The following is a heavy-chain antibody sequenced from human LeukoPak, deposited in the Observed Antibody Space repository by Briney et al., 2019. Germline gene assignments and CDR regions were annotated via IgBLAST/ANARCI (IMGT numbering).Heavy chain of an antibody. CDR1: GFTFGDYA. V-gene: IGHV3-49*04. CDR2: IRSKAYGGTT. CDR3: TRGLRITMMIPGIFDY. J-gene: IGHJ4*02. D-gene: IGHD3-22*01. Sequence: GGSLRLSCTASGFTFGDYAMSWVRQAPGKGLEWVGFIRSKAYGGTTEYAASVKGRFTISRDDSKSIAYLQMNSLKTEDTAVYYCTRGLRITMMIPGIFDYWGQGTLVTVSS.